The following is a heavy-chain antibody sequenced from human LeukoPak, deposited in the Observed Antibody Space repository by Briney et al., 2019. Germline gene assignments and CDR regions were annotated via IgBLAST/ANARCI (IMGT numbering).Heavy chain of an antibody. D-gene: IGHD6-13*01. J-gene: IGHJ4*02. Sequence: SGTLSLTCTVSGGSISSSSYYWGWIRQPPGKGLEWIGSIYYSGSTYYNPSLKSRVTISVDTSKNQFSLKLSSVTAADTAVYYCARAPGIAAAGGDYWGQGTLVTVSS. V-gene: IGHV4-39*07. CDR3: ARAPGIAAAGGDY. CDR1: GGSISSSSYY. CDR2: IYYSGST.